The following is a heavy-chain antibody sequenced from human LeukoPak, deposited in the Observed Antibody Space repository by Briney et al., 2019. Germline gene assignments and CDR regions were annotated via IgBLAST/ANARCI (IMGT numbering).Heavy chain of an antibody. CDR1: GFTLTELS. CDR2: FDPEDDET. Sequence: ASVKVSCKVSGFTLTELSIHWVRQAPGEGLQWMGGFDPEDDETIYAQKFQGRVTMTEDTSTDTAYMELSSLRSEDTAVYYCAIDPRDYVWGSLKWGQGTLATVSS. CDR3: AIDPRDYVWGSLK. J-gene: IGHJ4*02. D-gene: IGHD3-16*01. V-gene: IGHV1-24*01.